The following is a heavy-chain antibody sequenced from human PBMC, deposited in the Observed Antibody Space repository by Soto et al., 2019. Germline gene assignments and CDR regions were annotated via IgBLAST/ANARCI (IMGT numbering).Heavy chain of an antibody. CDR2: IYYSGST. D-gene: IGHD4-4*01. CDR3: ARDGYSNYGYGIDV. CDR1: GGSISSGGYY. J-gene: IGHJ6*02. Sequence: SETLSLTCTVSGGSISSGGYYWSWIRQHPGKGLEWIGYIYYSGSTYYNPSLKSRVTISVDTSKNQFSLKLSSVTAADTAVYYCARDGYSNYGYGIDVWGQGTTVTVSS. V-gene: IGHV4-31*03.